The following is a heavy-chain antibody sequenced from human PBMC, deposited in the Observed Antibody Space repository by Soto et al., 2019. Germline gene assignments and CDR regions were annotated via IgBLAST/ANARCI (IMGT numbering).Heavy chain of an antibody. J-gene: IGHJ4*02. D-gene: IGHD1-1*01. CDR1: GFTLRNYA. CDR3: AKAKHDHKWDNRPPFDY. Sequence: GGSLRLSCEASGFTLRNYAMTWIRQAPGKGLEWVSLISANDVGTYYAESVKTRFTISTDQSRNTVYLQMDSLRADDTAIYYCAKAKHDHKWDNRPPFDYWGQGTLVTVSS. CDR2: ISANDVGT. V-gene: IGHV3-23*01.